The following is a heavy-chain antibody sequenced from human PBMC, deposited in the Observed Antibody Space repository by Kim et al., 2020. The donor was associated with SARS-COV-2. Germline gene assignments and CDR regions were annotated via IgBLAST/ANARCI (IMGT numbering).Heavy chain of an antibody. D-gene: IGHD2-15*01. Sequence: GGSLRLSCAVSGFIVSDHSMSWVRQAPGKGLEWISYIYDSGDVIYYTDSVKGRFVISRDNAKNPVYLQMNSLRVEDTAVYYCVRGRHYSANWGPGTLVTVSS. J-gene: IGHJ4*02. CDR3: VRGRHYSAN. CDR1: GFIVSDHS. V-gene: IGHV3-11*04. CDR2: IYDSGDVI.